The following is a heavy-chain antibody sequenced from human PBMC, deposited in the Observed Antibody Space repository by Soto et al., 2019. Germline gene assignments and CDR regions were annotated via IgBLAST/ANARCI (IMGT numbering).Heavy chain of an antibody. CDR3: ASSPHVDTAVDY. V-gene: IGHV1-69*13. D-gene: IGHD5-18*01. CDR1: GGTFSSYA. CDR2: IIPIFGTA. Sequence: SVKVSCKASGGTFSSYAISWVRQAPGRGLEWMGGIIPIFGTANYAQKFQGRVTITADESTSTAYMELSSLRSEDTAVYYCASSPHVDTAVDYWGQGTLVTVSS. J-gene: IGHJ4*02.